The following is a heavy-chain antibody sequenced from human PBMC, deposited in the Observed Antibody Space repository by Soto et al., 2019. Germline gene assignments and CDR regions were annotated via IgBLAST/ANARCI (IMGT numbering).Heavy chain of an antibody. CDR2: ISVSGDNT. CDR3: ADGGEWSFNFVY. CDR1: GLTFSTYA. D-gene: IGHD3-3*01. Sequence: GGSLRLSCAASGLTFSTYAMSWVRQAPGKGLEWVSGISVSGDNTYYADSVKGRFTISRDNSKNTLYLQMNNLRAEDTAVYYCADGGEWSFNFVYWGQGTLVTVSS. J-gene: IGHJ4*02. V-gene: IGHV3-23*01.